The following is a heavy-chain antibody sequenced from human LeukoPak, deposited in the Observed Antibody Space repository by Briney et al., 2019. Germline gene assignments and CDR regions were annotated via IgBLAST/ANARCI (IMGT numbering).Heavy chain of an antibody. D-gene: IGHD1-26*01. V-gene: IGHV1-3*01. Sequence: KFQGRVTITRDTSASTAYMELSSLRSEDTAVYYCARVFKELLGEFWDYWGQGTLVTVSS. J-gene: IGHJ4*02. CDR3: ARVFKELLGEFWDY.